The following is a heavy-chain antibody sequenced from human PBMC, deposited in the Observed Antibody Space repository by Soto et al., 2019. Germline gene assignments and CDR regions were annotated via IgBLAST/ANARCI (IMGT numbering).Heavy chain of an antibody. CDR1: GFTFSTYT. CDR3: AKARCSTANCYVPEY. Sequence: EVQLLESGGGLVQPGGSLRLSCVASGFTFSTYTMSWVRQAPGKGLEWVSVISGSAGSSGPSYADSVQGRFSISRDNARNTQYLQMNSLRGEDTAMYYCAKARCSTANCYVPEYWGQGTRVTVSS. J-gene: IGHJ4*02. D-gene: IGHD2-2*01. V-gene: IGHV3-23*01. CDR2: ISGSAGSSGP.